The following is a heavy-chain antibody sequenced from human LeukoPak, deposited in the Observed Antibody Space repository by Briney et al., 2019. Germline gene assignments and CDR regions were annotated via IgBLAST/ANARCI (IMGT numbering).Heavy chain of an antibody. J-gene: IGHJ4*02. CDR3: ARRLSEMYDNVGGFDY. V-gene: IGHV4-59*12. CDR1: GGSISSYY. Sequence: SETLSLTCTGSGGSISSYYWSWIRQPPGKGLEWIGYIYYSGSTNYNPSLKSRVTISVDTSKNQFSLKLSSVTAADTAVYYCARRLSEMYDNVGGFDYWGQGTLVTVSS. CDR2: IYYSGST. D-gene: IGHD2-15*01.